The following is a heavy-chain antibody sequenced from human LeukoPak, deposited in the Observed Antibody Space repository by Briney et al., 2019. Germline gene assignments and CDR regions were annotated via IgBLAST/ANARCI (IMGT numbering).Heavy chain of an antibody. V-gene: IGHV1-8*01. CDR1: GYTFTSYD. CDR3: ARGLYYDSSGYHLDY. D-gene: IGHD3-22*01. J-gene: IGHJ4*02. Sequence: ASVKVSCKASGYTFTSYDINWLRQATGQGLEWMGWMNPNSGNTGYAQKFQGRVTMTRNTSISTAYMELSSLRSEDTAVYYCARGLYYDSSGYHLDYWGQGTLVTVSS. CDR2: MNPNSGNT.